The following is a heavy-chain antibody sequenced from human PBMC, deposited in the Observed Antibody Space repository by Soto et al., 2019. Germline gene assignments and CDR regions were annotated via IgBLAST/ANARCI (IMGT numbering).Heavy chain of an antibody. CDR2: ISGSDGRT. Sequence: GGSLRLSCAASGFTLSVSDMSWVRQAPGKGLEWVSSISGSDGRTYYADSVKGRFTIARDNSKNTLFLQMSSLRVVDTADYYGAKYDYASGSNWFDPWGRGTLVTVSS. CDR3: AKYDYASGSNWFDP. J-gene: IGHJ5*02. V-gene: IGHV3-23*01. CDR1: GFTLSVSD. D-gene: IGHD3-16*01.